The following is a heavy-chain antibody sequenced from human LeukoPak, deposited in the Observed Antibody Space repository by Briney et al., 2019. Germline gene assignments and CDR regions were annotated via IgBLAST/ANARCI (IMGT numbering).Heavy chain of an antibody. V-gene: IGHV1-46*01. J-gene: IGHJ5*02. CDR2: INPSGGST. D-gene: IGHD2-15*01. Sequence: GASVKASCKASGYTFTSYYMHWVRQAPGQGLEWMGIINPSGGSTSYAQKFQGRVTMTRDTSTSTVYMELSSLRSEDTAVYYCARARAAVGWFDPWGQGTLVTVSS. CDR1: GYTFTSYY. CDR3: ARARAAVGWFDP.